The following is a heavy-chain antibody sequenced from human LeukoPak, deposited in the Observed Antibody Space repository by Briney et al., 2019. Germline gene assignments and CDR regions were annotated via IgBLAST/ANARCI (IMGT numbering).Heavy chain of an antibody. V-gene: IGHV4-34*01. Sequence: PSGTLSLTCAVYGGSFSGYYWSWIRQPPGKGLEWIGEINHSGSTNYNPSLKSRVTISVDTPKNQFSLKLSSVTAADTAVYYCARQRSSTSCYFDYWGQGTLVTVSS. J-gene: IGHJ4*02. CDR2: INHSGST. CDR3: ARQRSSTSCYFDY. D-gene: IGHD2-2*01. CDR1: GGSFSGYY.